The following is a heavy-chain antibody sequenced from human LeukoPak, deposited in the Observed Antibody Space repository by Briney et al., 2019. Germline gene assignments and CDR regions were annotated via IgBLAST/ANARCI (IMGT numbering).Heavy chain of an antibody. D-gene: IGHD6-13*01. CDR2: ISDSSSYI. Sequence: GGSLRLSCAASGFTISTYYMNWVRQAPGKGLEWVSSISDSSSYIYYADSVKGRFTISRDNAKNSLYLQMNSLRAEDTAVYYCARDISSWNNVMSYWGQGTLVTVSS. CDR1: GFTISTYY. V-gene: IGHV3-21*01. CDR3: ARDISSWNNVMSY. J-gene: IGHJ4*02.